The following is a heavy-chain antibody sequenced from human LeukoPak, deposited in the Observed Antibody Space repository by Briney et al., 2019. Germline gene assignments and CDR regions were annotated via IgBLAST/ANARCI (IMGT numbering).Heavy chain of an antibody. D-gene: IGHD3-10*01. Sequence: QTGGSLRLSCAASGFPFSAYEMNWVRKAPGRGLEWVSYISVSGDTIYYADSVKGRFTISRDNAKKSLYLQMKSLRAEDTAVYYCARGTLYYGSESYDYWGQGTLVAVSS. CDR2: ISVSGDTI. CDR3: ARGTLYYGSESYDY. CDR1: GFPFSAYE. J-gene: IGHJ4*02. V-gene: IGHV3-48*03.